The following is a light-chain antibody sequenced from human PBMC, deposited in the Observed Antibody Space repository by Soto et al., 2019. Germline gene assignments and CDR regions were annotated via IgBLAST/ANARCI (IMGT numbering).Light chain of an antibody. V-gene: IGKV3-15*01. J-gene: IGKJ1*01. CDR2: DAS. CDR3: QHYNHWPPL. Sequence: IVMTQSPATLSVSPGERATLSCRASRSVSSDLAWYQQRPGQAPRLLIHDASTRATGIPARFSGSGSGTEFTLTISSLQSEDFAVYYCQHYNHWPPLFGQGTKVDIK. CDR1: RSVSSD.